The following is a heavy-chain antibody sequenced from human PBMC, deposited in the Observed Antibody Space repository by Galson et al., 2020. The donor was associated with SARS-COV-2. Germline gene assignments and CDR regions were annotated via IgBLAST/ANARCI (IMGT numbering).Heavy chain of an antibody. CDR2: IHYSGST. CDR1: GGSISSYY. J-gene: IGHJ5*02. D-gene: IGHD3-10*01. CDR3: ARHGITMVRGMGGKNWFDP. V-gene: IGHV4-59*08. Sequence: ETSETLSLTCTVSGGSISSYYWSWIRQPPGKGLEWIGYIHYSGSTNYNPSLKSRVTISVDTSKNQFSLKLSSVTAADTAVYYCARHGITMVRGMGGKNWFDPWGQGTLVTVSS.